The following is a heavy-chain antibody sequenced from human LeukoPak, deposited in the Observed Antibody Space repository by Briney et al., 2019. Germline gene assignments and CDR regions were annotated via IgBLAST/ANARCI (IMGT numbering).Heavy chain of an antibody. D-gene: IGHD3-10*01. CDR1: GYTFTKYA. CDR2: ISTGTGNP. Sequence: ASVKVSCKASGYTFTKYAMNWLRQAPGQRPEWMGWISTGTGNPTYAQGFTGRFVFSLDTSVSTAYLEITSLKAEDTAVYYCTRDFYNSGSSLPDYWGQGTLVTVSS. V-gene: IGHV7-4-1*02. CDR3: TRDFYNSGSSLPDY. J-gene: IGHJ4*02.